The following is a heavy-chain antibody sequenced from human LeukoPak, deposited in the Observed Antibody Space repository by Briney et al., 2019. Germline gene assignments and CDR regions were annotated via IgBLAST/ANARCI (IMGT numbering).Heavy chain of an antibody. D-gene: IGHD3-22*01. J-gene: IGHJ4*02. Sequence: SETLSLTCTVSGGSISSGGYYWSWIRQHPGKGLEWIGYIYYSGSTYYNPSLKSRVTISVDTSKNQFSLKLSSVTAADTAVYYCASGTYDSSGYYYVIFDYWGQGTLVTVSS. CDR2: IYYSGST. CDR3: ASGTYDSSGYYYVIFDY. V-gene: IGHV4-31*03. CDR1: GGSISSGGYY.